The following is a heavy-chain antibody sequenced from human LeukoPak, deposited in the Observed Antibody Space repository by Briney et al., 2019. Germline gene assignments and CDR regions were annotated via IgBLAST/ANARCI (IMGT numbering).Heavy chain of an antibody. D-gene: IGHD6-19*01. CDR3: ARGGVAVGFTDY. J-gene: IGHJ4*02. CDR2: MNPHSGNT. V-gene: IGHV1-8*01. CDR1: GYTFTSYD. Sequence: GASVKVSCKASGYTFTSYDINWVRQATGQGLEWMGWMNPHSGNTGYAQKFQGRVTMTRNTSISTAYMELSSLRSEDTAVYYCARGGVAVGFTDYWRQGTLVTVSS.